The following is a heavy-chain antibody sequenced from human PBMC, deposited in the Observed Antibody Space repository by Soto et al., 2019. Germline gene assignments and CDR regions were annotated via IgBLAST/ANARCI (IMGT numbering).Heavy chain of an antibody. D-gene: IGHD3-22*01. CDR3: ARRGYYYEGFDP. Sequence: ASVKVSCKASGGTFSSYAISWVRQAPGQGLEWMGGIIPIFGTANYAQKFQGRVTITADESTSTAYMELSSLRSEDTAVYYCARRGYYYEGFDPWGQGTLVTVSS. J-gene: IGHJ5*02. CDR1: GGTFSSYA. V-gene: IGHV1-69*13. CDR2: IIPIFGTA.